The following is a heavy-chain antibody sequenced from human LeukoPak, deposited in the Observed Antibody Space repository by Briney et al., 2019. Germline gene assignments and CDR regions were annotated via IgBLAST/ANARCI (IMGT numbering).Heavy chain of an antibody. CDR3: ARGRGGFDY. CDR1: GFTFSSYA. V-gene: IGHV3-30-3*01. Sequence: GGSLRLSCAASGFTFSSYAMHWVRQAPGKGLEWVAVISYDGSNKYYADSVKGRFTISRDNSKNTLYLQMNSLRAEDTAVYYCARGRGGFDYWGQGTLVTVSS. CDR2: ISYDGSNK. J-gene: IGHJ4*02. D-gene: IGHD5-12*01.